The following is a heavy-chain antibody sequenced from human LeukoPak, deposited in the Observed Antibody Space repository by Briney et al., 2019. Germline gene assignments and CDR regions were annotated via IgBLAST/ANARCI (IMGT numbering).Heavy chain of an antibody. CDR1: GGSISSDH. Sequence: SETLSLTCTVSGGSISSDHWNWTRQPPGKGLEWIGCIYYSGSTYYNPSLKSRVTISVDMSKSQFSLRLTSVTAADTAVYYCARKNDFDIWGQGTLVTVSS. CDR2: IYYSGST. V-gene: IGHV4-59*01. J-gene: IGHJ3*02. CDR3: ARKNDFDI. D-gene: IGHD2/OR15-2a*01.